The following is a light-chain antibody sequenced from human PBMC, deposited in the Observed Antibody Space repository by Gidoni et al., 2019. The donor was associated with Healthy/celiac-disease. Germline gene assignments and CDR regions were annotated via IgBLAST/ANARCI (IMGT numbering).Light chain of an antibody. CDR3: QQRSNWPPLT. Sequence: EIVLTQSPATLSLSPGERATLSCRASQSVSSYLAWYQQKPGQAPRLLIYDASNRATGIPARFSGSGSETDFTLTISSLELEDFAVYYCQQRSNWPPLTFGGGTKVEIK. V-gene: IGKV3-11*01. CDR1: QSVSSY. J-gene: IGKJ4*01. CDR2: DAS.